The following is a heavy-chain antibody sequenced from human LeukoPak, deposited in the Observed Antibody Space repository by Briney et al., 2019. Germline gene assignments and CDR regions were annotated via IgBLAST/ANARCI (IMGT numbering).Heavy chain of an antibody. D-gene: IGHD6-19*01. Sequence: GGSLRLSCAASGFTFDDYAMSWVRQAPGKGLEWVSSISSSSSYIYYADSVKGRFTISRDNAKNSLYLQMNSLRAEDTAVYYCAREMGQWLVRGYFDYWGQGTLVTVSS. CDR2: ISSSSSYI. CDR1: GFTFDDYA. V-gene: IGHV3-21*01. J-gene: IGHJ4*02. CDR3: AREMGQWLVRGYFDY.